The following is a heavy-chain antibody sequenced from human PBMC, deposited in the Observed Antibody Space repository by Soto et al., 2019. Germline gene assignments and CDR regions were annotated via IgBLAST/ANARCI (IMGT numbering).Heavy chain of an antibody. D-gene: IGHD3-22*01. J-gene: IGHJ4*02. CDR1: GYTFTGHY. Sequence: GASVKVSCKASGYTFTGHYMHCVRQAPGQGLEWMGWVNPNSGDTDYAQTFKGRVTVTTDTSINTAYMELSSLRSDDTAVYYCARDLAALYDSSGYYLDFWGQGTLVTVSS. V-gene: IGHV1-2*02. CDR2: VNPNSGDT. CDR3: ARDLAALYDSSGYYLDF.